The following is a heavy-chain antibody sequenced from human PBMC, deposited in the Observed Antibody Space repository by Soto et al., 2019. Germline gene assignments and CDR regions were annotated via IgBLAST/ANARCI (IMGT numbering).Heavy chain of an antibody. D-gene: IGHD3-3*01. CDR1: GYTLTELS. CDR3: AREYGANDFWSGYRSGTQYYFDY. V-gene: IGHV1-24*01. CDR2: FDPEDGET. J-gene: IGHJ4*02. Sequence: ASVKVSCKVSGYTLTELSRHWVRQAPGKGLEWMGGFDPEDGETIYAQKLQGRVTMTTDTSTSTAYMELRSLRSDDTAVYYCAREYGANDFWSGYRSGTQYYFDYWGQGTLVTVSS.